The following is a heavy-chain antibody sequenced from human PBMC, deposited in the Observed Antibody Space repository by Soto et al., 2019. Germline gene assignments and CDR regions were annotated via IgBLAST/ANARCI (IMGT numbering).Heavy chain of an antibody. CDR1: GYSISSGYY. CDR2: IYHSGST. D-gene: IGHD1-26*01. V-gene: IGHV4-38-2*01. J-gene: IGHJ5*02. Sequence: PSETLSLTGAVSGYSISSGYYWGWIRQPPGKGLEWIGSIYHSGSTYYNPSLKSRVTIFVDTSKNQFSLSVSSVTAADSAVYYCARNSGSRTPNWFDPWGQGTLVTVSS. CDR3: ARNSGSRTPNWFDP.